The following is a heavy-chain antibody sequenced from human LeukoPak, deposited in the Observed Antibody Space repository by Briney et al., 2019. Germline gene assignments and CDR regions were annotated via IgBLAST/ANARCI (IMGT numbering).Heavy chain of an antibody. V-gene: IGHV3-30-3*01. CDR1: GFTFSSYA. Sequence: PGGSLRLSCAASGFTFSSYAMHWVHQAPGKGLESVAVISYDGSNKYYADSVKGRFTISRDNSKNTLYLQMNSLRAEDTAVYYCARDLDDYVWGSYREPSPTDYWGQGTLVTVS. J-gene: IGHJ4*02. D-gene: IGHD3-16*02. CDR3: ARDLDDYVWGSYREPSPTDY. CDR2: ISYDGSNK.